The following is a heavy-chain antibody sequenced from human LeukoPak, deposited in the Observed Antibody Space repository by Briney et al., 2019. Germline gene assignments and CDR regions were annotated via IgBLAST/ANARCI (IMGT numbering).Heavy chain of an antibody. Sequence: GGSLRLSCAASGFTFSSYEMNWVRQAPGKELEWVSYISSSGSTIYYADSVKGRFTISRDNAKNSLYLQMNSLRAEDTAVYYCARDDSVVVKTPSFDYWGQGTLVTVSS. V-gene: IGHV3-48*03. CDR3: ARDDSVVVKTPSFDY. D-gene: IGHD3-22*01. CDR1: GFTFSSYE. CDR2: ISSSGSTI. J-gene: IGHJ4*02.